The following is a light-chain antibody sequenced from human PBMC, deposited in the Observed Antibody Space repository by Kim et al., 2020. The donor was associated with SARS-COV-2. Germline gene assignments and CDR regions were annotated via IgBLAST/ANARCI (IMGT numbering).Light chain of an antibody. V-gene: IGLV3-27*01. CDR3: YSAPDTSLGV. J-gene: IGLJ3*02. CDR1: VLAKKY. Sequence: SYELTQPSSVSVSPGQTARITCSGDVLAKKYARCFQQKPGQAPLLVIYKDTERPSGIPERFSGSTSGTTVTLTISGAQVDDEADYYCYSAPDTSLGVFGGGTKVTVL. CDR2: KDT.